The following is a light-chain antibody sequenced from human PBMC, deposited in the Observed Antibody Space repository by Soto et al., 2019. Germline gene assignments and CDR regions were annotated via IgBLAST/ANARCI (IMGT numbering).Light chain of an antibody. CDR3: ATWDDSLNGFYV. V-gene: IGLV1-47*01. J-gene: IGLJ1*01. CDR1: TSNIGSNY. Sequence: QSVLTQPPSASGTPGQGVTISCSGSTSNIGSNYVYWYQQLLGTAPKLLIYRNNQRPSGVPDRFSGSKSGTSASLAISGLRSDDEADYFCATWDDSLNGFYVFGTGTKVTVL. CDR2: RNN.